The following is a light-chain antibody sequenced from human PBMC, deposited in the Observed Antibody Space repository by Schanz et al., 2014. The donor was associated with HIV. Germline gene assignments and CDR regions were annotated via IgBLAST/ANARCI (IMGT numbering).Light chain of an antibody. CDR2: DVS. V-gene: IGLV2-14*01. CDR1: SSDVGGYND. J-gene: IGLJ3*02. Sequence: QSVLTQPASVSGSPGQSITISCSGTSSDVGGYNDVSWYQQHPGKAPKLVIFDVSSRPSGVSNRFSGSKSGNTASLTVSGLQAEDEADYYCSSYAGNNNGVFGGGTKLTVL. CDR3: SSYAGNNNGV.